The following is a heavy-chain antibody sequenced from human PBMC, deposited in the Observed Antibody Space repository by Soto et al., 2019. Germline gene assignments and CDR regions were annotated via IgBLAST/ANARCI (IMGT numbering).Heavy chain of an antibody. CDR2: IHSSGTT. CDR1: SGSINSFY. D-gene: IGHD1-7*01. Sequence: SETLSLTCTVSSGSINSFYWSWIRQPAGKGLEWIGRIHSSGTTNYNPSLKSRVTMSVDTSRNQFSLKLTSVTAADTAVYYCARDRIIGTSYSDYWGQGVLVTVSA. CDR3: ARDRIIGTSYSDY. V-gene: IGHV4-4*07. J-gene: IGHJ4*02.